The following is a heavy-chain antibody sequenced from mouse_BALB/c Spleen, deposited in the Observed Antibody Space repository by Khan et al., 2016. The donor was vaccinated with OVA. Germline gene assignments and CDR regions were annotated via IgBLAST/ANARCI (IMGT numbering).Heavy chain of an antibody. Sequence: EVQLQESGPGLVKPSQSLSLTCTVNGYSITSNYAWNWIRQFPGNKLEWMGYISYSGSTNYNPSLKSRLPITREPSKNQFFLLLHSVTTEDSATYYCARGNYYGYALDYWGQGTSVTVSS. CDR1: GYSITSNYA. CDR2: ISYSGST. J-gene: IGHJ4*01. V-gene: IGHV3-2*02. D-gene: IGHD1-1*01. CDR3: ARGNYYGYALDY.